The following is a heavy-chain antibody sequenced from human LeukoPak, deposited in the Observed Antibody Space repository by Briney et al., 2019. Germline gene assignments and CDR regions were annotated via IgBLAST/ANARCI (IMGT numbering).Heavy chain of an antibody. Sequence: GGSLRLSCAASGLTISSYSMNWVRQAPGKGLQWVSYISSSSSTIYYADSVKGRFTISRDNSKNTLYLQMNSLRAEDTAVYYCARAHQLLLLFDYWGQGTLVTVSS. CDR2: ISSSSSTI. D-gene: IGHD2-2*01. V-gene: IGHV3-48*01. CDR3: ARAHQLLLLFDY. J-gene: IGHJ4*02. CDR1: GLTISSYS.